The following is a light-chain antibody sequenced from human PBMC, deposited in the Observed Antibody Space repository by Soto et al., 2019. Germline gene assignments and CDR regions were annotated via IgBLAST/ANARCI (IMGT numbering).Light chain of an antibody. CDR3: SSYTTSATLV. CDR2: AVT. J-gene: IGLJ2*01. Sequence: QSALTQPASVSGSPGQSIAISCTGTSSDVGTYNSVSWYQQFPGKAPKLILYAVTNRPSGISNRFSGSMSGNTASLTISGLQSEDEADYSCSSYTTSATLVFGLGTKLTVL. V-gene: IGLV2-14*01. CDR1: SSDVGTYNS.